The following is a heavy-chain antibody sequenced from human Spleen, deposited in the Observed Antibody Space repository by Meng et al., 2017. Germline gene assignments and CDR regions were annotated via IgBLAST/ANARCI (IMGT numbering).Heavy chain of an antibody. CDR3: ARATRNQLLSNS. CDR2: MNPGSSNT. V-gene: IGHV1-8*02. J-gene: IGHJ4*02. Sequence: HVQLWHSVVKCKQPGASVRVSSKASRYTFATYCSSWVRHAAGQGLELMGWMNPGSSNTGYAQKCQGRVTMTRDTSTSTAYMGLRSLISEDTAVYYCARATRNQLLSNSWGQGTLVTVSS. CDR1: RYTFATYC. D-gene: IGHD2-2*01.